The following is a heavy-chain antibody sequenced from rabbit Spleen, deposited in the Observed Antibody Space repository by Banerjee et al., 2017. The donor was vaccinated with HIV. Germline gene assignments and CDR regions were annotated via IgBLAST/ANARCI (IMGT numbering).Heavy chain of an antibody. D-gene: IGHD4-1*01. CDR1: GIDFTNYY. CDR2: IYAARGTT. CDR3: ARAIVPWLGLTRLDL. Sequence: QLTGTGGGLVQPGGSLTLSCKASGIDFTNYYINWVRQAPGKGLEWIGIIYAARGTTDYASWVNGRFTISSDNAQSTVDLKMTSLTAADTATYFCARAIVPWLGLTRLDLWGPGTLVTVS. J-gene: IGHJ3*01. V-gene: IGHV1S7*01.